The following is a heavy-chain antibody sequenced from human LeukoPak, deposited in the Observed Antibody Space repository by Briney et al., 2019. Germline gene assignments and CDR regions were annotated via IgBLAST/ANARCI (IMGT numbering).Heavy chain of an antibody. CDR3: ARVTYGDYVGTTINADWYFDL. Sequence: GASVTVSCKASGYTFTSYYMHWVRQAPGQGLEWMGIINPSGGSTSYAQKFQGRVTMTRDMSTSTVYMELSSLRSEDTAVYYCARVTYGDYVGTTINADWYFDLWGRGTLVTVSS. CDR1: GYTFTSYY. CDR2: INPSGGST. J-gene: IGHJ2*01. V-gene: IGHV1-46*01. D-gene: IGHD4-17*01.